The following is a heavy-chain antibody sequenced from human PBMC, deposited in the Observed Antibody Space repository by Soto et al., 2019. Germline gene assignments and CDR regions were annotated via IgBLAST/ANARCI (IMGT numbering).Heavy chain of an antibody. D-gene: IGHD3-22*01. CDR1: GFTFDDYT. CDR2: ISWDGGST. CDR3: AKGGGYSPVYYYYGMDV. J-gene: IGHJ6*02. Sequence: EVQLVESGGAVVQPGGSLRLSCAASGFTFDDYTMHWVRQAPGKGLEWVSLISWDGGSTYYADSVKGRFTISRDNSKNSLYLQMNSLRTEDTALYYCAKGGGYSPVYYYYGMDVWGQGTTVTVSS. V-gene: IGHV3-43*01.